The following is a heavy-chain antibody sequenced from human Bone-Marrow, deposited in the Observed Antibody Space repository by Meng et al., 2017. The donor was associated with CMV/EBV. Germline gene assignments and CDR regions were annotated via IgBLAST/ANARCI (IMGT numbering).Heavy chain of an antibody. V-gene: IGHV3-30*02. D-gene: IGHD5-18*01. J-gene: IGHJ4*02. CDR1: GFAFSDFG. CDR2: MWYEGSQK. CDR3: GKTIVGLSTCIQLWLIPFFDS. Sequence: GGSRRLSCTASGFAFSDFGMHWVRQAPGKGLEWVAFMWYEGSQKYYAASVKGRFTISRDNSNNTIYLKMNSLRIEDTHLYYCGKTIVGLSTCIQLWLIPFFDSWGQGALVTVSS.